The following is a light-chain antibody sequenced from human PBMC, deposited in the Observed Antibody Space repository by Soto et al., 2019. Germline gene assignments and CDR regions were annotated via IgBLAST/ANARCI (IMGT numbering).Light chain of an antibody. CDR3: QQRSNWPPTWT. J-gene: IGKJ1*01. CDR2: DAS. Sequence: EGVLAQSPATLSLSPGERATLSCRASQSVSSYLAWYQQKPGQAPRLLIYDASNRATGIPARFSGSGSGTDFTLTISSLEPEDFAVYYCQQRSNWPPTWTFGQGTKVDIK. V-gene: IGKV3-11*01. CDR1: QSVSSY.